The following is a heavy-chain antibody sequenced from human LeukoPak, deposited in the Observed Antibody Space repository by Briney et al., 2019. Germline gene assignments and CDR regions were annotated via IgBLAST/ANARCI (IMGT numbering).Heavy chain of an antibody. CDR2: TYYSGST. CDR1: GGSISSGDYY. Sequence: SETLSLTCTVSGGSISSGDYYWSWIRQPPGKGLEWIGYTYYSGSTYYNPSLKSRVTISVDTSKNQFSLKLSSVTAADTAVYYCARVGDYGGNQNFDYWGQGTLVTVSS. CDR3: ARVGDYGGNQNFDY. D-gene: IGHD4-23*01. V-gene: IGHV4-30-4*01. J-gene: IGHJ4*02.